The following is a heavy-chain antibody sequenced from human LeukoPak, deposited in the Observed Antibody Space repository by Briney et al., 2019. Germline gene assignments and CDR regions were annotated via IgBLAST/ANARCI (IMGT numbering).Heavy chain of an antibody. Sequence: ASVKVSCKASGYTFTSYDINWVRQATGQGLEWMGWMNPNSGNTGYAQKFQGRVTITTNTSISTAYMELSSLRSEDTAVYSCARGLYYYGSSGYTNYYYYYMDVWGKGTTVTVSS. V-gene: IGHV1-8*03. CDR1: GYTFTSYD. CDR3: ARGLYYYGSSGYTNYYYYYMDV. CDR2: MNPNSGNT. D-gene: IGHD3-22*01. J-gene: IGHJ6*03.